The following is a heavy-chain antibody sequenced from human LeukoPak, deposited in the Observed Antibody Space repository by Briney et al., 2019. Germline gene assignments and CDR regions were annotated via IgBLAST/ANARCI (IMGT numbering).Heavy chain of an antibody. CDR3: ARHRLANKYSSSHIDY. D-gene: IGHD6-6*01. CDR2: IYYSGST. V-gene: IGHV4-39*01. Sequence: SETLSLTCTVSGGSISSSSYYWGWIRQPPGKGLEWIGSIYYSGSTYYNPSLKSRVTISVDTSKNQFSLKLSSVTAADTAVYYCARHRLANKYSSSHIDYWGQGTLVTVSS. CDR1: GGSISSSSYY. J-gene: IGHJ4*02.